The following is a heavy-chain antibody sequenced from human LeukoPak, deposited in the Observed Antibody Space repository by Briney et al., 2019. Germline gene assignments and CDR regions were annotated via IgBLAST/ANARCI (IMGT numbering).Heavy chain of an antibody. D-gene: IGHD3-9*01. CDR2: VST. J-gene: IGHJ4*02. CDR1: GGSISSSSHY. Sequence: PSETLSLTCTVSGGSISSSSHYWGWIRQPPGKGLEWIGVSTYYNPSLKNRVTISRDTSKNQFSLKLSTVTAADTAVYYCARTGGRGSALTGYHDYWGQGALVTVSS. V-gene: IGHV4-39*01. CDR3: ARTGGRGSALTGYHDY.